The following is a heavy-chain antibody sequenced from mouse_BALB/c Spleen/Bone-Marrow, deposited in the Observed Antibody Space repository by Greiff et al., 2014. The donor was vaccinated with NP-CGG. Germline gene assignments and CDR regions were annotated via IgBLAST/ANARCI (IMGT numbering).Heavy chain of an antibody. Sequence: EVQLEESGGGLVSPGGSLKLSCAASGFTFSNYAMSWVRQTPEKRLEWVATVSSGGSFTYYPDSVKGRFTIARESAKNTLYLQRSSLRSEDTAMYYCARHGDNYAFDYWGQGTTLTVSS. CDR2: VSSGGSFT. V-gene: IGHV5-9-3*01. D-gene: IGHD1-3*01. CDR1: GFTFSNYA. J-gene: IGHJ2*01. CDR3: ARHGDNYAFDY.